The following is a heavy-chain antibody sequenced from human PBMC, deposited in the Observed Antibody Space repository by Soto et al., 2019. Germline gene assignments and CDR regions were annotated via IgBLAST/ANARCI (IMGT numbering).Heavy chain of an antibody. V-gene: IGHV1-46*01. CDR2: INPSGGST. D-gene: IGHD3-3*01. CDR1: GYTFTSYY. CDR3: ARGSDFWSGYFY. J-gene: IGHJ4*02. Sequence: ASVKVSCNASGYTFTSYYMYWVRHAPGQGLEWMGIINPSGGSTSYAQKFQGRFTMTRDTSTSTVYMELSSLRSEDTAVYYCARGSDFWSGYFYWGQGTMVTVSS.